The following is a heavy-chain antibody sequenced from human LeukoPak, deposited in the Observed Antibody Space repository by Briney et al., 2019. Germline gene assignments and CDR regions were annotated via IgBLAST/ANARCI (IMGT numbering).Heavy chain of an antibody. J-gene: IGHJ5*02. CDR3: ARGRGSGHKENWFDP. D-gene: IGHD6-19*01. CDR2: ISAHNGNT. V-gene: IGHV1-18*04. CDR1: GYAFTSYG. Sequence: GASVKVSCKASGYAFTSYGISWVRQAPGQGLEWMGRISAHNGNTNYAQKLQGRVTMTTDTFTSTAYMELRSLRSEDTAVYYCARGRGSGHKENWFDPWGQGTLVTVSS.